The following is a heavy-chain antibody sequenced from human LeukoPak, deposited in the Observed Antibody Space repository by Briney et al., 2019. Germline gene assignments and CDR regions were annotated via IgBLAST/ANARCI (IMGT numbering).Heavy chain of an antibody. V-gene: IGHV4-59*08. Sequence: SETLSLTCTVSGGSISSYYWSWIRQPPGKGLEWIGYIYYSGSTNYNPSLKSRVTISVDTSKNQFSLKLSSVTAADTAVYYCAKSSGSYYNVDFDYWGQGTLVTVSS. D-gene: IGHD3-10*01. CDR2: IYYSGST. CDR3: AKSSGSYYNVDFDY. J-gene: IGHJ4*02. CDR1: GGSISSYY.